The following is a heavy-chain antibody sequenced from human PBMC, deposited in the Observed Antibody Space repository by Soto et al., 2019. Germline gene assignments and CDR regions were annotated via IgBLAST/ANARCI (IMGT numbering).Heavy chain of an antibody. J-gene: IGHJ4*01. CDR3: ARAYCLPNSCYNEYLDY. CDR1: GYSFTNNW. Sequence: PGESLKSSCKGSGYSFTNNWISWVRQMPGKGLEWMGRIDPRDSYTNYSPSFQGHVTISVDKSDNTSYLQWNSLRASDSAMYFCARAYCLPNSCYNEYLDYWGRGTLVTDSS. CDR2: IDPRDSYT. D-gene: IGHD2-2*02. V-gene: IGHV5-10-1*01.